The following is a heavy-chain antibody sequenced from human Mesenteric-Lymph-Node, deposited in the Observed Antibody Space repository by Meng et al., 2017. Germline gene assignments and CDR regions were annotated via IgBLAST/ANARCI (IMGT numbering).Heavy chain of an antibody. CDR2: IGSSGNNI. J-gene: IGHJ4*02. CDR1: GFTFSTYA. Sequence: GESLKISCAASGFTFSTYAMSWVRQAPGKGLEWVSGIGSSGNNINYLDSVKGRFIISRDNSKNTLFLQMNSLRAEDTALYYCAKFSGSYYFDYWGQGTLVTVSS. D-gene: IGHD3-10*01. V-gene: IGHV3-23*05. CDR3: AKFSGSYYFDY.